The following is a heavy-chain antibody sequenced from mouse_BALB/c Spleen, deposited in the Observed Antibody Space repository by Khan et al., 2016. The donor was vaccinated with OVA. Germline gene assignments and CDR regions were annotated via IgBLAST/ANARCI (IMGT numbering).Heavy chain of an antibody. CDR2: IAPANGNT. V-gene: IGHV14-3*02. D-gene: IGHD2-13*01. Sequence: VQLQQSGAELVKPGASVKLSCKASGFTIKDYYIHWVKQRPEQGLEWIGRIAPANGNTEYDQKFQGKATITADTSSNTSYLQLSSLTSEDSAVYYCAQPSCDSRYFEVWGAGTTVTVSS. CDR1: GFTIKDYY. CDR3: AQPSCDSRYFEV. J-gene: IGHJ1*01.